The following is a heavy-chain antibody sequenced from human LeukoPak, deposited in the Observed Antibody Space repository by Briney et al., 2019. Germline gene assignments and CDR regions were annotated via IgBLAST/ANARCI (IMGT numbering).Heavy chain of an antibody. CDR1: GYTFTSYY. D-gene: IGHD2-15*01. V-gene: IGHV1-46*01. CDR2: INPSGGST. CDR3: ARSIVVVVAATLGRFSYGMDV. J-gene: IGHJ6*02. Sequence: ASVKVSCKASGYTFTSYYMHWVRQAPGQGLEWMKIINPSGGSTSYAQKFQGRVTMTRDTSTSTVYMELSSLRSEDTAVYYCARSIVVVVAATLGRFSYGMDVWGQGTTVTVSS.